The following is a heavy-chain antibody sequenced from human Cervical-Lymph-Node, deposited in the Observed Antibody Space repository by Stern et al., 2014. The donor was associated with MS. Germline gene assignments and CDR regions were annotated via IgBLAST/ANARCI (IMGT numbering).Heavy chain of an antibody. Sequence: VQLVESGPGLVKPSETLSLTCTVSGGSISGYDCSWIRQPPGKGLEWIGHIYYSGSTNYIPSLKRRVTISIDTPKNQFSLKLTSVTAADTAVYYCARSRDAYSPLTYWGQGIPVTVSS. CDR1: GGSISGYD. CDR3: ARSRDAYSPLTY. J-gene: IGHJ4*02. CDR2: IYYSGST. D-gene: IGHD5-24*01. V-gene: IGHV4-59*01.